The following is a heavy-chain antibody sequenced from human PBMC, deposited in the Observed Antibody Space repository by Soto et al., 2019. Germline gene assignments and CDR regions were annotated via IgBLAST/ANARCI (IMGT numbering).Heavy chain of an antibody. D-gene: IGHD6-19*01. J-gene: IGHJ6*02. CDR2: ISGSGGST. CDR1: GFTFSSYA. Sequence: GGSLRLSCAASGFTFSSYAMSWVRQAPGKGLEWVSAISGSGGSTYYADSVKGRFTISRDNSKNTLYLQMNSLRAEDTAVYYCAKFSDGAVASHNGMDVWGQGTTVTVSS. V-gene: IGHV3-23*01. CDR3: AKFSDGAVASHNGMDV.